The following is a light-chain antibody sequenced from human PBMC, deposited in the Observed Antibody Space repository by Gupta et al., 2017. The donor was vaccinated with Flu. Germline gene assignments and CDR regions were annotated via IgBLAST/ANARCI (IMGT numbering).Light chain of an antibody. V-gene: IGKV2-28*01. CDR2: LGS. CDR3: MQALQTPHS. Sequence: VPPGEPDSISCMSSRSLLHTNGYNYLDWYRQKPGQSPQVLVYLGSNRASGVPDRFSGSGSGTDFTLKISRVEAEDVGVYYGMQALQTPHSFGGGTKVEIK. CDR1: RSLLHTNGYNY. J-gene: IGKJ4*01.